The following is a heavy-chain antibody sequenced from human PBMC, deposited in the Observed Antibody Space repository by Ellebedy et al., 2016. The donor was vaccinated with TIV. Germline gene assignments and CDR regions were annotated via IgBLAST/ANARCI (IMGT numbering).Heavy chain of an antibody. CDR2: MNPNSGNT. J-gene: IGHJ4*02. V-gene: IGHV1-8*01. CDR1: GYTFSDYD. CDR3: ANNLPRTGDFDY. Sequence: AASVKVSCKASGYTFSDYDFNWVRQDTGQGLEWLGWMNPNSGNTGYAQKFQGRITMTRDTSINTAYMELRSLTSEDTAVYYCANNLPRTGDFDYWGQGTLVTVSS. D-gene: IGHD7-27*01.